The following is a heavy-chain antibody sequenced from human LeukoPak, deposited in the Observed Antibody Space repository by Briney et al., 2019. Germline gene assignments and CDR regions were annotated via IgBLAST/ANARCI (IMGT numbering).Heavy chain of an antibody. D-gene: IGHD6-19*01. CDR1: GFTFSSYA. CDR2: ISYGGSNK. J-gene: IGHJ4*02. CDR3: ARKAVAGPLGY. V-gene: IGHV3-30-3*01. Sequence: GRSLRLSCAASGFTFSSYAMHWVRQAPGKGLEWVAVISYGGSNKYYADSVKGRFTISRDNSKNTLYLQMNSLRAEDTAVYYCARKAVAGPLGYWGQGTLVTVSS.